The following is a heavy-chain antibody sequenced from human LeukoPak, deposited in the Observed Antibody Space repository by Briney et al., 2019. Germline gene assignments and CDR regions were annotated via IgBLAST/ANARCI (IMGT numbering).Heavy chain of an antibody. D-gene: IGHD2-15*01. V-gene: IGHV3-53*01. J-gene: IGHJ3*02. CDR1: GFIVSTNY. Sequence: GGSLRLSCAASGFIVSTNYMSWVRQAPGKGLEWVSVIYSGGSTYYADSVKGRFTISRDNSKNTLYLQMNSLRAEDTAVYYCARDWRVVAATTEAFDIWGQGTMVTVSS. CDR3: ARDWRVVAATTEAFDI. CDR2: IYSGGST.